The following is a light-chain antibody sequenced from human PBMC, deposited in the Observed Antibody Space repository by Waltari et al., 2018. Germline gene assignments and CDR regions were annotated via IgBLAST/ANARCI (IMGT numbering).Light chain of an antibody. CDR1: QTVAGDN. CDR2: AAS. Sequence: EIVLTQSPDTLSLSPGQTATLSCRASQTVAGDNLAWYQHQRGQAPRPLIYAASSRAAGVPDRFRGSASGTDFTLTISRLEPEDFAVYYCQQFDASVLTFGGGTKVEMK. V-gene: IGKV3-20*01. CDR3: QQFDASVLT. J-gene: IGKJ4*01.